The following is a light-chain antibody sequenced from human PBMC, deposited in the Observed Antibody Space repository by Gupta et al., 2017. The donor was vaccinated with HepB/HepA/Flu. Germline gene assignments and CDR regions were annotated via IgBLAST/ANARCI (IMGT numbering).Light chain of an antibody. CDR2: EVN. CDR3: NSYAGSNNYV. V-gene: IGLV2-8*01. J-gene: IGLJ1*01. CDR1: SSDVGGHNF. Sequence: QSALTQPPSASGSPGQSVTISCSGTSSDVGGHNFVSWYQQHPYKAPKLVIYEVNKRPSGVPGRFSASKSGNTASLTVSVRQAEEEADYYCNSYAGSNNYVFGTGTKVTVV.